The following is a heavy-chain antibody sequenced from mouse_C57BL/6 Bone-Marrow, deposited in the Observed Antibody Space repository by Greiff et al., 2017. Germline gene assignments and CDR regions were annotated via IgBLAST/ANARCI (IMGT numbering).Heavy chain of an antibody. CDR1: GFSLTSYG. V-gene: IGHV2-2*01. Sequence: VKLVESGPGLVQPSQSLSITCTVSGFSLTSYGVHWVRQSPGKGLEWLGVIGGGGSTDYNAAFISRLSISKDNSKRQVFCKLNRLQADDTAIYYCARNYYGYGWVAYWGQGTLVTVSA. D-gene: IGHD2-2*01. CDR2: IGGGGST. CDR3: ARNYYGYGWVAY. J-gene: IGHJ3*01.